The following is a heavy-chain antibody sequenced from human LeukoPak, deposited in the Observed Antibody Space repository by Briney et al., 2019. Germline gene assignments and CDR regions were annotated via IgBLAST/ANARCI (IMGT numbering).Heavy chain of an antibody. J-gene: IGHJ5*02. V-gene: IGHV3-21*01. CDR1: GFTFSSYS. CDR2: ISSSSSYI. Sequence: GGSLRLSCAASGFTFSSYSMNWVRQAPGKGLEWVSSISSSSSYIYYADSVKGRFTISRDNAKNSLYLQMNGLRAEDTAVYYCARESYYYDSSGYSAPGHLVDPWGQGTLVTVSS. D-gene: IGHD3-22*01. CDR3: ARESYYYDSSGYSAPGHLVDP.